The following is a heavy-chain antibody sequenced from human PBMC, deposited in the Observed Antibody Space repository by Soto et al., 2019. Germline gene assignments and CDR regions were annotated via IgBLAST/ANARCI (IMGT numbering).Heavy chain of an antibody. Sequence: PGGSLRLSCAASGFMFTSYALSWVRPAPGKGPEWVSAVSAGGDSTHYAGSVKGRFTISRDSAKNTVFLQVDSLRAEATAIYYCAKEFCSGTSCYGYFDYWGQGTLVTVSS. CDR2: VSAGGDST. V-gene: IGHV3-23*01. CDR3: AKEFCSGTSCYGYFDY. CDR1: GFMFTSYA. D-gene: IGHD2-2*01. J-gene: IGHJ4*02.